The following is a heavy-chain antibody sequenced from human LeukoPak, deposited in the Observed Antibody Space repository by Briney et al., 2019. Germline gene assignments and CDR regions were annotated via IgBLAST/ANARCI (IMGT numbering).Heavy chain of an antibody. V-gene: IGHV1-2*06. J-gene: IGHJ4*02. CDR1: GYTFTSYA. CDR3: ARVNHRITGTTFDY. CDR2: INPNSGGT. Sequence: ASVKVSCKASGYTFTSYAMNWVRQAPGQGLEWMGRINPNSGGTNYAQKFQGRVTMTRDTSISTAYMELSRLRSDDTAVYYCARVNHRITGTTFDYWGQGTLVTVSS. D-gene: IGHD1-20*01.